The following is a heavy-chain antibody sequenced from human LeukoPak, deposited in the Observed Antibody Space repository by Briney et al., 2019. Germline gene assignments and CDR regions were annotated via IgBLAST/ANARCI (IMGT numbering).Heavy chain of an antibody. Sequence: SETLSLTCTVSGGSISSYYWSWIRQPAGKGLEWIGRIYTSGSTNYNPSLKSRVTMSVDTSKNQFSLKLSSVTAADTAVYYCARDVSFEQLGNRFDPWGQGTLVTVSS. CDR2: IYTSGST. J-gene: IGHJ5*02. CDR3: ARDVSFEQLGNRFDP. D-gene: IGHD6-13*01. V-gene: IGHV4-4*07. CDR1: GGSISSYY.